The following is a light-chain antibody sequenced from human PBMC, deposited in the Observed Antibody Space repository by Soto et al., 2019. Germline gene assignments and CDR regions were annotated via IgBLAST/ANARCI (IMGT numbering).Light chain of an antibody. J-gene: IGKJ5*01. V-gene: IGKV3-11*01. Sequence: EFLLRHSPATLSVSPGERATLSCRASQSVSSNLAWYQQKPGQAPRLLIYDVSTRATGVPARFSGSGSGTDFTLTITSLEPEDFAVYSCQQRSEWPITFGQGTRLEIK. CDR1: QSVSSN. CDR2: DVS. CDR3: QQRSEWPIT.